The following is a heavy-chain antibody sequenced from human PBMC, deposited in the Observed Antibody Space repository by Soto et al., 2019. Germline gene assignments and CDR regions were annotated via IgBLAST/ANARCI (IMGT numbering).Heavy chain of an antibody. CDR1: GFTFSSYS. Sequence: GGSLRLSCAASGFTFSSYSMNWVRQAPGKGLEWVSYITSSSNTIYYADSVKGRFTISRDNAKTSLYLQMNSLRAEDTAVYYCARVASTYYYYMDVWGKGTTVTVSS. CDR3: ARVASTYYYYMDV. CDR2: ITSSSNTI. V-gene: IGHV3-48*01. J-gene: IGHJ6*03. D-gene: IGHD5-12*01.